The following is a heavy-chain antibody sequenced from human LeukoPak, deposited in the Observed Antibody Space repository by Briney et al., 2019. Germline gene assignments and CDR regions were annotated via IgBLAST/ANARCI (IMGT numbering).Heavy chain of an antibody. V-gene: IGHV4-34*01. CDR3: VKGRWLQFDY. Sequence: SETLSLTCAVYGGSFSGYYWSWIRQPPGKGLEWIGSIYYSGSTYYNPSLKSRVTISVDTSKNQFSLKLSSVTAADTAVYYCVKGRWLQFDYWGQGTLVTVSS. J-gene: IGHJ4*02. CDR2: IYYSGST. CDR1: GGSFSGYY. D-gene: IGHD5-24*01.